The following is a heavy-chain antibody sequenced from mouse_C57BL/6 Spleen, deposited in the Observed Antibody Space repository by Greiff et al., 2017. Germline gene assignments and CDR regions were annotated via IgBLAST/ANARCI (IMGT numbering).Heavy chain of an antibody. CDR1: GFTFSSYG. Sequence: EVKVVESGGDLVKPGGSLKLSCAASGFTFSSYGMSWVRQTPDKRLEWVATISSGGSYTYYPDSVKGRFTISRDNAKNTLYLQMSSLKSEDTAMYYCARPSYYYGSSSWFAYWGQGTLVTVSA. D-gene: IGHD1-1*01. V-gene: IGHV5-6*01. CDR3: ARPSYYYGSSSWFAY. J-gene: IGHJ3*01. CDR2: ISSGGSYT.